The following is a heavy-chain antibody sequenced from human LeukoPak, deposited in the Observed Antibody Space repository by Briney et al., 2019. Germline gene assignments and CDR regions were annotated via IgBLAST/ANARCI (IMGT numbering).Heavy chain of an antibody. CDR3: ARHPGGVLGANFYYGLDV. J-gene: IGHJ6*02. V-gene: IGHV4-34*01. Sequence: PSETLSLTCAVYGGSFSGYCWTWIRQPPGKGLEWIGEINHSGSTNYNPSLKSRVTISVDTSKIHFFLRLSSVTAADTATYYCARHPGGVLGANFYYGLDVWGQGITVTVSS. D-gene: IGHD2-15*01. CDR2: INHSGST. CDR1: GGSFSGYC.